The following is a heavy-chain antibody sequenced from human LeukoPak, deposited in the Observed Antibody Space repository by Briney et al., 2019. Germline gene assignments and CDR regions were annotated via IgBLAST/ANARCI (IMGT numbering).Heavy chain of an antibody. CDR2: ISSSSRHI. D-gene: IGHD3-22*01. V-gene: IGHV3-11*06. Sequence: PGGSLRLSCAASGFIFSDYYMSWIRQAPGKGLEWLSYISSSSRHINYADSVKGRFTTSRDNAKKSLYLQMNSLRAEDTAVYYCAREGSYDGTGYYYGYWGQGTQVTVSS. CDR3: AREGSYDGTGYYYGY. J-gene: IGHJ4*02. CDR1: GFIFSDYY.